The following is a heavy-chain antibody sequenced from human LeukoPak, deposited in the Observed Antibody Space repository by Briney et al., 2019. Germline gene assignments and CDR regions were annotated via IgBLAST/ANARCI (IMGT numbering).Heavy chain of an antibody. CDR3: AKSGVRYYDSSGYYYFDY. V-gene: IGHV3-30*18. CDR2: ISYDVSNK. CDR1: GFTFSSYA. D-gene: IGHD3-22*01. Sequence: PGGSLRLSCAASGFTFSSYAMHWVRQAPGKGLEWVAVISYDVSNKYYADSVKGRFTISRDNSENTLYLQMNSLRAEDTAVYYCAKSGVRYYDSSGYYYFDYWGQGTLVTVSS. J-gene: IGHJ4*02.